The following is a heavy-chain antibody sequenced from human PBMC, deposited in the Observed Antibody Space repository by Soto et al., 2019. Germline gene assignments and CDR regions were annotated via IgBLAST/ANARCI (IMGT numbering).Heavy chain of an antibody. CDR1: GFTFSSYS. CDR2: ISSSSSYI. V-gene: IGHV3-21*01. CDR3: ARDGCTNGVCYNWFDP. J-gene: IGHJ5*02. D-gene: IGHD2-8*01. Sequence: NPGGSLRLSCAASGFTFSSYSMNWVRQAPGKGLEWVSSISSSSSYIYYADSVKGRFTIYRDNSKNSLYLQMNSLRAEDTAVYYCARDGCTNGVCYNWFDPWGQGTLVTVST.